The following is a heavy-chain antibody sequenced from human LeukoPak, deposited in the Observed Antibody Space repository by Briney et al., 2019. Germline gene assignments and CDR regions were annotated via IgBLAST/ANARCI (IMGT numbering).Heavy chain of an antibody. V-gene: IGHV3-30-3*01. D-gene: IGHD3-22*01. CDR1: GFTFSSYA. Sequence: GGSLRLSCAASGFTFSSYAMHWVRQAPGKGLEWVAVISHDGSNKYYADSVKGRFTISRDNSKNTLYLQMNSLRAEDTAVYYCARGLYDSSGYYFDYWGQGTLVTVSS. CDR2: ISHDGSNK. J-gene: IGHJ4*02. CDR3: ARGLYDSSGYYFDY.